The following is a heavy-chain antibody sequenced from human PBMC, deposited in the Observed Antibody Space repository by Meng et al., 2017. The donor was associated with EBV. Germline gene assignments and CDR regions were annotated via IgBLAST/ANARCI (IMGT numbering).Heavy chain of an antibody. V-gene: IGHV1-2*06. D-gene: IGHD6-19*01. CDR3: ARVGIAVAGTGDY. J-gene: IGHJ4*02. Sequence: QVQLVQSVAEVKKPGASVKVACKASGYTFTGYYMHWVRQAPGQGLEWMGRINPNSGGTNYAQKFQGRVTMTRDTSISTAYMELSRLRSDDTAVYYCARVGIAVAGTGDYWGQGTLVTVSS. CDR2: INPNSGGT. CDR1: GYTFTGYY.